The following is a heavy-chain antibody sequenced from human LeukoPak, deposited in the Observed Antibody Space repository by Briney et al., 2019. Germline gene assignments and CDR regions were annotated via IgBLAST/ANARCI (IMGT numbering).Heavy chain of an antibody. CDR1: SGSISSYY. D-gene: IGHD1-26*01. Sequence: SETLSLTCTVSSGSISSYYWSWIRQPPGKGLEWIGYIYYSGSTNYNPSLKSRVTISVDTSKNQFSLKLSSVTAADTAVYYCARDLSLAWELGGYYYYGMDVWGQGTTVTVSS. J-gene: IGHJ6*02. CDR2: IYYSGST. V-gene: IGHV4-59*01. CDR3: ARDLSLAWELGGYYYYGMDV.